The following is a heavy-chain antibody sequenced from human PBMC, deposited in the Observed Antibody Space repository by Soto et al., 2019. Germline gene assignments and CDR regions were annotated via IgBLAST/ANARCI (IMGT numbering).Heavy chain of an antibody. V-gene: IGHV6-1*01. J-gene: IGHJ5*02. CDR1: GDSVSSNSAA. D-gene: IGHD3-10*01. Sequence: SQTLSLTCAISGDSVSSNSAAWNWIRQSPSRGLEWLGRTYYRSKWYNDYAVSVKSRITINPDTSKNQFSLQLNSVTPEDTAVYYCAREGVTMVRGIPTDWFDPWGQGTLVTVSS. CDR3: AREGVTMVRGIPTDWFDP. CDR2: TYYRSKWYN.